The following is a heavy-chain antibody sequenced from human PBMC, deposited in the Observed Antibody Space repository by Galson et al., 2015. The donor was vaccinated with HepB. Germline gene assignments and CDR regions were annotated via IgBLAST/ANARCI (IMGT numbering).Heavy chain of an antibody. J-gene: IGHJ3*02. Sequence: SETLSLTCAVSGYSISSGYYWGWIRQPPGKGLEWIGSIYHSGSTYYSPSLKSRVTISVDTSKNQFSLNLSSVTAADTAVYYCARGEGTTGGPHAFDIWGQGTTVTVSS. CDR2: IYHSGST. D-gene: IGHD1-1*01. CDR3: ARGEGTTGGPHAFDI. V-gene: IGHV4-38-2*01. CDR1: GYSISSGYY.